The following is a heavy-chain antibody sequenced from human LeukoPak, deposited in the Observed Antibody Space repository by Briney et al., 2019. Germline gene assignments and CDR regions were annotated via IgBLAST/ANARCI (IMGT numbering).Heavy chain of an antibody. D-gene: IGHD2-21*01. CDR3: ARRAYGYMDV. CDR2: IYPGDSDT. CDR1: GGTFSSYA. V-gene: IGHV5-51*01. J-gene: IGHJ6*03. Sequence: KVSCKASGGTFSSYAISWVRQAPGQGLEWMGIIYPGDSDTRYSPSFQGQVTISVDKSISTAYLQWSSLKASDTAMYYCARRAYGYMDVWGKGTMVTVSS.